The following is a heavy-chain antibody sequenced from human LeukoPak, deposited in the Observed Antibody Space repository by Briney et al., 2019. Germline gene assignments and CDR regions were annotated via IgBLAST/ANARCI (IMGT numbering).Heavy chain of an antibody. CDR3: ARGPTNLYSSSWTRNWFDP. V-gene: IGHV4-34*01. CDR2: INHSGST. Sequence: KPSETLSLTCAVYGGSFSGYYWSWIRQPPGKGLEWIGEINHSGSTNYNPSLKSRVTISVDTSKNQFSLKLSSVTAADTAVYYCARGPTNLYSSSWTRNWFDPWGQGTLVTVSS. CDR1: GGSFSGYY. D-gene: IGHD6-13*01. J-gene: IGHJ5*02.